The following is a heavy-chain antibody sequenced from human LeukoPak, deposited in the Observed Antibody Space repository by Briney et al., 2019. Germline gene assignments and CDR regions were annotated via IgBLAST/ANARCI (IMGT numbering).Heavy chain of an antibody. D-gene: IGHD4-17*01. Sequence: SETLSLTCTVSDGSISSYYWSWIRQPPGKGLEWIGYIYYSGSTNYNPSLKSRVTISVDTSKNQFSLKLSSVTAADTAVYYCARGADYGDYAVWGESRYGMDVWGQGTTVTVSS. CDR2: IYYSGST. CDR3: ARGADYGDYAVWGESRYGMDV. J-gene: IGHJ6*02. CDR1: DGSISSYY. V-gene: IGHV4-59*01.